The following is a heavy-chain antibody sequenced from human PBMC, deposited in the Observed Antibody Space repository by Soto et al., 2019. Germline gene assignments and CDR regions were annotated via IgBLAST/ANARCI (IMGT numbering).Heavy chain of an antibody. CDR1: GGSFSGYY. CDR3: ARGVGAAAGTGERRYFQH. Sequence: QVQLQQWGAGLLKPSETLSLTCAVYGGSFSGYYWSWIRQPPGKGLEWIGEINHSGSTNYNPSLKSRVTISVDTSKNQFSLKLSSVTAADTAVYYCARGVGAAAGTGERRYFQHWGQGTLVTVSS. V-gene: IGHV4-34*01. D-gene: IGHD6-13*01. J-gene: IGHJ1*01. CDR2: INHSGST.